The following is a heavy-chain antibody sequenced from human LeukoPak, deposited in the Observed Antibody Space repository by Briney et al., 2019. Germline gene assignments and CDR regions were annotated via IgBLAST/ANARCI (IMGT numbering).Heavy chain of an antibody. D-gene: IGHD5-12*01. CDR3: ARGISGYDS. J-gene: IGHJ4*02. CDR2: INPDSGGT. CDR1: GCTFTAYY. V-gene: IGHV1-2*02. Sequence: GSVKVSCKASGCTFTAYYMHWVRQAPGQGLEWMGWINPDSGGTKYAQKFQDRVTMTRDTSINTAYMELNSLIYDDTAVYYCARGISGYDSWGQGTQVTVSS.